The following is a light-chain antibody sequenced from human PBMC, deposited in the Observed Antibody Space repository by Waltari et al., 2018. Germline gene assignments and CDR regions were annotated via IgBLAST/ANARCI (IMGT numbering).Light chain of an antibody. CDR2: DVT. V-gene: IGLV2-14*01. Sequence: QSALTQPASGSGSPGQSITISCTGTNSDFGDYNYVSWYQQYPGKAPKLMIFDVTRWPSGVSHRFSGSKSGNTASLTISGLQAEDEADYFCAAYTSTNTVIFGGGTKVTVL. J-gene: IGLJ2*01. CDR3: AAYTSTNTVI. CDR1: NSDFGDYNY.